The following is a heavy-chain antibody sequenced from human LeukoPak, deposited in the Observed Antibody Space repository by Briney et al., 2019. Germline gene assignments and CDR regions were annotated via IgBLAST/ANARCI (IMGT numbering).Heavy chain of an antibody. V-gene: IGHV4-59*01. J-gene: IGHJ6*02. CDR1: GGSINSDY. Sequence: PSETLSLTCSVSGGSINSDYWSWIRQPPGKGLEWIGYMYYTGSTNYNPSLKSRVTISLATSKTQFSLKLSSVTPADTAVYYCARVSVVYGMDVWGQGTTVTVSS. CDR2: MYYTGST. CDR3: ARVSVVYGMDV.